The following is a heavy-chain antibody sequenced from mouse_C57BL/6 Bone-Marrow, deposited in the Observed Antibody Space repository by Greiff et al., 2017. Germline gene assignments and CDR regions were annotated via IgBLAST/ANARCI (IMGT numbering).Heavy chain of an antibody. CDR1: GYTFTSYW. D-gene: IGHD2-4*01. CDR3: ARDYDYTWFAY. V-gene: IGHV1-50*01. J-gene: IGHJ3*01. Sequence: QVQLQQPGAELVKPGASVKLSCKASGYTFTSYWMPWVKQRPGQGLEWIGEIDPSDSYTNYNQKFKGKATLTVDTSSSTAYMQLSSLTSEDSAVYYCARDYDYTWFAYWGQGTLVTVSA. CDR2: IDPSDSYT.